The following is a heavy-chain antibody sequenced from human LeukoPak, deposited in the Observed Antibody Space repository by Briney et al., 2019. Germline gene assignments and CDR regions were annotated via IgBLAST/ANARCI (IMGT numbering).Heavy chain of an antibody. CDR1: GGSISDYS. D-gene: IGHD5-12*01. V-gene: IGHV4-59*01. J-gene: IGHJ3*02. Sequence: SETLSLTCTVSGGSISDYSWSWIRQTPGKGVEGIGYIYYTGNTNYNPSLKSGGTISVETCKKKLSRKRKSVNAADTAGYFCAGDAGFTDYDYAFDICGQGTVVTVSS. CDR2: IYYTGNT. CDR3: AGDAGFTDYDYAFDI.